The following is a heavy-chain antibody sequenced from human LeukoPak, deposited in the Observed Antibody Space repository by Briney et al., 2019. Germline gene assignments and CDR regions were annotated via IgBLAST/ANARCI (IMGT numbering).Heavy chain of an antibody. J-gene: IGHJ4*02. CDR3: ARGAEDTVFDY. CDR2: INVYNGNT. CDR1: GYTFTTYG. Sequence: ASVKVSCKASGYTFTTYGVTWVRQAPGQGLEWMGWINVYNGNTRSAQKLQGRVTMTTDTSTRTAYMELRSLRSDDTAVYYCARGAEDTVFDYWGQGTLVTVSS. D-gene: IGHD5-18*01. V-gene: IGHV1-18*01.